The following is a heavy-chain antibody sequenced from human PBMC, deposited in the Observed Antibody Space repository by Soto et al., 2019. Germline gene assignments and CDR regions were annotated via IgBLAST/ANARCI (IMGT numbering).Heavy chain of an antibody. V-gene: IGHV3-53*01. CDR2: MYSSGGT. J-gene: IGHJ6*02. CDR1: GFTVSSHS. CDR3: ARGGGYSLVLYGLDA. D-gene: IGHD5-18*01. Sequence: DVQLVESGGGLIQPGGSLRLSCAASGFTVSSHSMHWVRQAPGKGLDWVSVMYSSGGTFYADSVKDRFTISRDNTKNKLYLQINSLGPDDTAVYYCARGGGYSLVLYGLDAWGQGTTVTVSS.